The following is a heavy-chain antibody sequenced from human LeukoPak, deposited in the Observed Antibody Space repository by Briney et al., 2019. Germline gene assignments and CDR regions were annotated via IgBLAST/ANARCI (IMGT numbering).Heavy chain of an antibody. CDR1: GFTFSSYG. D-gene: IGHD3-22*01. CDR2: IWYDGSNK. Sequence: GRSLRLSCAASGFTFSSYGMHRVRQAPGKGLEWVAVIWYDGSNKYYADSVKGRFTISRDNSKNTLYLQMNSLRAEDTAVYYCARDSGYYFDYWGQGTLVTVSS. CDR3: ARDSGYYFDY. V-gene: IGHV3-33*01. J-gene: IGHJ4*02.